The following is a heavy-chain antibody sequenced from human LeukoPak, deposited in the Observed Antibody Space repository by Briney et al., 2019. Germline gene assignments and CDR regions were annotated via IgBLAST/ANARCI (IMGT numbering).Heavy chain of an antibody. Sequence: VASVKVSCKASGYTFTSYDINWVRQATGQGLEWMGWMNPNSGNTGYAQKFQGRVTMTRNTSISTAYMELSSLRSEDTAVYYCARGRNIVVVQNWSDPWGQGTLVTVSS. CDR2: MNPNSGNT. V-gene: IGHV1-8*01. CDR3: ARGRNIVVVQNWSDP. J-gene: IGHJ5*02. CDR1: GYTFTSYD. D-gene: IGHD2-2*01.